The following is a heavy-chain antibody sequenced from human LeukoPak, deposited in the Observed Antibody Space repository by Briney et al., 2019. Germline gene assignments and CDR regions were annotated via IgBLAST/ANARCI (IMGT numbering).Heavy chain of an antibody. D-gene: IGHD6-13*01. V-gene: IGHV3-48*01. J-gene: IGHJ4*02. Sequence: TGGSLRLSCAASGFTFSSYSMNWGRQAPGKGLEWVSYISSSSSTIYYADSVKGRFTISRDNAKNSLYLQMNSLRAEDTAVYYCARDEAAAAGAADYWGQGTLVTVSS. CDR3: ARDEAAAAGAADY. CDR1: GFTFSSYS. CDR2: ISSSSSTI.